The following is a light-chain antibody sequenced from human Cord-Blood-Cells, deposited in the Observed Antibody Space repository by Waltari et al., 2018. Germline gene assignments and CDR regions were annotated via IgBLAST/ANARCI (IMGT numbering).Light chain of an antibody. CDR1: QSISSW. V-gene: IGKV1-5*01. CDR2: DAS. Sequence: DIKMNQSHSTLSVSVGDRVTITCRASQSISSWLAWYQQKPGKAPKLLIYDASSFESGVPSRFSGSGSGTKFTLTISSLQPDDFATYYCQQYNSYSLTFGGGTKVEIK. CDR3: QQYNSYSLT. J-gene: IGKJ4*01.